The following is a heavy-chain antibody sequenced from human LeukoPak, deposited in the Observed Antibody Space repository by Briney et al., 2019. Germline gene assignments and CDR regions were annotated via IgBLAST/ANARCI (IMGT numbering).Heavy chain of an antibody. CDR2: IIPILGIA. J-gene: IGHJ4*02. D-gene: IGHD2-15*01. V-gene: IGHV1-69*04. CDR3: AILVVAAPFDY. CDR1: GGTFSSYA. Sequence: ASVKVSCKASGGTFSSYAISWVRQAPGQGLEWMGRIIPILGIANYAQKFQGRVTITADKSTSTAYMELSSLSSEDTAVYYCAILVVAAPFDYWGQGTLVTVSS.